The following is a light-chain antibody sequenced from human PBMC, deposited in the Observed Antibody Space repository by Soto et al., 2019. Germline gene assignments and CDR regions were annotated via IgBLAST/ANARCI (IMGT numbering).Light chain of an antibody. CDR2: EGS. V-gene: IGLV2-23*01. J-gene: IGLJ1*01. Sequence: QSVLTQPASVSGSPGQSITISCTGTSSDVGSYNLVSWYQQHPGKAPKLMIYEGSKRPSGVSNRFSGSKSGNTASLTISGLQAEYEADYYCCSYAGSSPGVFGTGTKLTVL. CDR3: CSYAGSSPGV. CDR1: SSDVGSYNL.